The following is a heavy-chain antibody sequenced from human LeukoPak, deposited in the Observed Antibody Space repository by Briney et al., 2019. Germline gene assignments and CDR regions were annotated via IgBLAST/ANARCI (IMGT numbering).Heavy chain of an antibody. CDR3: AKEVNYGANSIDS. CDR1: RFTFSNYW. Sequence: GGSLRLSCAASRFTFSNYWMIWVRQAPGKGLEWVANIKEDGSEKYYVDSVRGRFTISRDNSKNTLYLQMNSLRPEDTAVYYCAKEVNYGANSIDSWGQGTLVTVSS. D-gene: IGHD4-23*01. V-gene: IGHV3-7*01. CDR2: IKEDGSEK. J-gene: IGHJ4*02.